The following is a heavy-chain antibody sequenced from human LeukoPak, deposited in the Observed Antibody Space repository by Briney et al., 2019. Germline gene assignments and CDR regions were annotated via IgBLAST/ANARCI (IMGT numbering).Heavy chain of an antibody. V-gene: IGHV3-33*06. D-gene: IGHD4-11*01. CDR1: GFIFSDYG. Sequence: PGKSLRLSCAASGFIFSDYGMHWVRQAPAQGLERVAVIWSDATNQYYADSVRGRFAISRDDSTSMVYLQMNSLRAEDTAVYFCAKDIQRGFDYTNSLDYWGQGTLVTVSS. CDR3: AKDIQRGFDYTNSLDY. CDR2: IWSDATNQ. J-gene: IGHJ4*02.